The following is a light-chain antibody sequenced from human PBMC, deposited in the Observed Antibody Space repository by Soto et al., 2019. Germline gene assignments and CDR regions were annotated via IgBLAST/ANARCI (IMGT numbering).Light chain of an antibody. J-gene: IGKJ1*01. V-gene: IGKV3D-15*01. CDR1: QSVRTT. CDR3: QFYGDPSKT. CDR2: GAS. Sequence: ETVMTQSPATLSVSPGERATLSCRASQSVRTTLAWYQQRPGQPPRLLIYGASTRATGIPDRFTGSGSGTDFTLTISRLEPEDFAVYYCQFYGDPSKTFGQGTKV.